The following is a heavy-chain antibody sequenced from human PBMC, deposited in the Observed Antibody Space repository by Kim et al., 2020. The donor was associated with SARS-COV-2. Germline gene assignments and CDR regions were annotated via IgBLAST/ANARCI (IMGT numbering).Heavy chain of an antibody. CDR3: ARDFELTAFDI. J-gene: IGHJ3*02. D-gene: IGHD3-10*01. V-gene: IGHV3-30*01. Sequence: KYYADSVKGRFTISRDNSENTLFLQMNSLRAEDTAMYYCARDFELTAFDIWGQGTMVTVSS. CDR2: K.